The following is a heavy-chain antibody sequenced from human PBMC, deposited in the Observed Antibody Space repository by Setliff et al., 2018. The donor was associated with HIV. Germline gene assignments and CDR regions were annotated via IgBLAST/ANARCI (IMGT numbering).Heavy chain of an antibody. D-gene: IGHD1-26*01. CDR2: ITSSGSAT. J-gene: IGHJ3*02. Sequence: LRLSCAASGFTFSTYNMHWARQTPGKGLEWVSYITSSGSATYYADSVKGRFTISRDNAKNTLYLQMNSLRAEDTAVYYCARNTDVDSVYRPFHIWGQGTMVTVSS. CDR1: GFTFSTYN. CDR3: ARNTDVDSVYRPFHI. V-gene: IGHV3-48*04.